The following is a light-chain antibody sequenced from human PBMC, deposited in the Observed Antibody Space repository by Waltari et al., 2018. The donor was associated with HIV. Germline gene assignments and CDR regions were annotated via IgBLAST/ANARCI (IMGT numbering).Light chain of an antibody. CDR3: CSFSPNGASWV. CDR2: DVT. V-gene: IGLV2-23*02. J-gene: IGLJ3*02. Sequence: QSALTQPASVSGSPGQSITVSCTGTSSDIGTYDLVSWYQQEPGKAPKLIIHDVTSRPSGVSSRFSGSKSGNTAFLTISGLQVEDESLYFCCSFSPNGASWVFGGGTKVTVL. CDR1: SSDIGTYDL.